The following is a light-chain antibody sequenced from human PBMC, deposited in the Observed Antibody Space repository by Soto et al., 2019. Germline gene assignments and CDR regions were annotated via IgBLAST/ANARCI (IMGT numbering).Light chain of an antibody. CDR1: QTVGSY. V-gene: IGKV3-15*01. CDR3: HQYDNWPPWT. J-gene: IGKJ1*01. CDR2: GAS. Sequence: EIVMTQSPATLSVSPGERATLSCRASQTVGSYLAWYQQKPGQAPRLLIYGASTRATGIPARFSGSGSGTEFTLTISSLQSEDCAVYYCHQYDNWPPWTFGQGTKVEIK.